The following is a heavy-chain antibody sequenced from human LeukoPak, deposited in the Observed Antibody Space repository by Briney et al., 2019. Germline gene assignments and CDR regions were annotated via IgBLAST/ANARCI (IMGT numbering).Heavy chain of an antibody. V-gene: IGHV1-46*01. CDR3: ARDSSEVVTASGFDY. Sequence: ASVKVSCKASGYTFTSYYMHWVRQAPGQGLEWMGTINPSGGSTSYAQKFQGRVTMTRDTSTSTVYMELSSLRSEDTAVYYCARDSSEVVTASGFDYWGQGTLVTVSS. CDR1: GYTFTSYY. CDR2: INPSGGST. D-gene: IGHD2-21*02. J-gene: IGHJ4*02.